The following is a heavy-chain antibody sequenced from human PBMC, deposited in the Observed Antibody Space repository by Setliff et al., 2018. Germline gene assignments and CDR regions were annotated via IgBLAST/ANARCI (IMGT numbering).Heavy chain of an antibody. V-gene: IGHV3-72*01. CDR1: GFTFSDHY. Sequence: PGGSLRLSCVVSGFTFSDHYMDWVRQAPGKELEWVGRIRNKPNAYLTQYAASVEGRFTISRDDSKNSLYLQMNNLRTDDTAIYYCARAGYGKGYDYWGQGTLVTVSS. CDR3: ARAGYGKGYDY. CDR2: IRNKPNAYLT. D-gene: IGHD3-10*01. J-gene: IGHJ4*01.